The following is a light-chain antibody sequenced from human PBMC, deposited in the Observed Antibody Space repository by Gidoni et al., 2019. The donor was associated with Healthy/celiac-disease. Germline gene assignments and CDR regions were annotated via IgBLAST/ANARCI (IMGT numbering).Light chain of an antibody. CDR1: QGVSSY. V-gene: IGKV1-8*01. Sequence: AIRMTQSPSSFSASTGDRVTITCRASQGVSSYLAWYQQKPGKAPKLLIYAASTLQSGVPSRFSGSGSGTDFTLTISCLQSEGFATYYCQQYYSYLVWTFGQGTKVEIK. CDR2: AAS. J-gene: IGKJ1*01. CDR3: QQYYSYLVWT.